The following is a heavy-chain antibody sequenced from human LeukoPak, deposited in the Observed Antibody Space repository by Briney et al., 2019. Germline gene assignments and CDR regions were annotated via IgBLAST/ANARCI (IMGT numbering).Heavy chain of an antibody. V-gene: IGHV1-69*05. CDR2: IIPSFGTA. Sequence: SVKVSCKASGGTFNSYAISWVRQAPGQGLEWMGRIIPSFGTANYAQKFQGRVTITTDESRSTAYLELSSLRSEDTAVYYCASAGGSSDAYDIWGQGTLVTVSS. D-gene: IGHD1-26*01. J-gene: IGHJ3*02. CDR1: GGTFNSYA. CDR3: ASAGGSSDAYDI.